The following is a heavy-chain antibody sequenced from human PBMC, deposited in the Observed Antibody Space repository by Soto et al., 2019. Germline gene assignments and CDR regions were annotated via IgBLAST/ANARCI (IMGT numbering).Heavy chain of an antibody. Sequence: QVHLVQSGADVKKPGASVKVSCKASGYSVTSYGISWVRQAPGQGLEWMGWISAYNGNTNYAQNDQGRVTITTDTSTSTAYMELRSLTSDDTAVYSCARDDSDIDYWGQGTLVTVSS. V-gene: IGHV1-18*01. CDR2: ISAYNGNT. CDR1: GYSVTSYG. D-gene: IGHD2-21*02. J-gene: IGHJ4*02. CDR3: ARDDSDIDY.